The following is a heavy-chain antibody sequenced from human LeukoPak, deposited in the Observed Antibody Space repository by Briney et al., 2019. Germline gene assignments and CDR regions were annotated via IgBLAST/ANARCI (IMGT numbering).Heavy chain of an antibody. CDR2: INPSGGST. CDR1: GYTFTSYY. V-gene: IGHV1-46*01. D-gene: IGHD6-13*01. J-gene: IGHJ4*02. CDR3: ARDLGLAAALDY. Sequence: ASVKVSCKASGYTFTSYYMHWVRQAPGQGLEWMGIINPSGGSTSCAQKFQGRVTMTRDTSTSTVYMELSSLRSEDTAVYYCARDLGLAAALDYWGQGTLVTVSS.